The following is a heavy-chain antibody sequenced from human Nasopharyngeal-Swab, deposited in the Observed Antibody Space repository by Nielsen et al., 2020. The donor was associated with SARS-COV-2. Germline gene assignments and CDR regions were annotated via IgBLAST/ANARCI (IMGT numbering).Heavy chain of an antibody. Sequence: GGSLRLSCAASGLTFSSYAMSWVRQAPGKGLEWVSAISGSGGSTYYADSVKGRFTISRDNSKNTLYLQMNSLRAEDTAVYYCAKDTRGTYYYDSSGYYGTDYWGQGTLVTVSS. D-gene: IGHD3-22*01. CDR1: GLTFSSYA. CDR2: ISGSGGST. CDR3: AKDTRGTYYYDSSGYYGTDY. V-gene: IGHV3-23*01. J-gene: IGHJ4*02.